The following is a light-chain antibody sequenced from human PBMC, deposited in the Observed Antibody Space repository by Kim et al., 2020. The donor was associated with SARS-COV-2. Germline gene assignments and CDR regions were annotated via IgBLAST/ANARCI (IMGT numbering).Light chain of an antibody. Sequence: QPVLTQPSSLSASPGASASLTCTLRSGINVGTYRIYWYQQKPGSPPQYLLRYKSDSDKQQGSGVPSRFSGSKDASANAGILLISGLQSEDEADYYCMIWYSSAWVFGGGTQLTVL. V-gene: IGLV5-45*02. CDR3: MIWYSSAWV. CDR2: YKSDSDK. CDR1: SGINVGTYR. J-gene: IGLJ3*02.